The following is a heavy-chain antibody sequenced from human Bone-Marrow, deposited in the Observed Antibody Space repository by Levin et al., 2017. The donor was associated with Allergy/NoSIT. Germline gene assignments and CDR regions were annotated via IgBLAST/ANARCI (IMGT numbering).Heavy chain of an antibody. J-gene: IGHJ5*02. D-gene: IGHD1-26*01. V-gene: IGHV1-3*04. CDR1: GYTFSNYA. Sequence: GASVKVSCKASGYTFSNYAIHWVRQAPGQRLEWMGWINNANGNTKYSEKFQGRVTISNDASASTAYMEVSSLTSEDTAVYFCARDRWEEFFNWFDPWGQGTLVTVSS. CDR2: INNANGNT. CDR3: ARDRWEEFFNWFDP.